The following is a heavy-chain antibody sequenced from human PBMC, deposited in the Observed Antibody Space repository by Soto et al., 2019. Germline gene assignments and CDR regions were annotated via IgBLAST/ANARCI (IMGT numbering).Heavy chain of an antibody. CDR1: GFTFSCYG. D-gene: IGHD3-22*01. V-gene: IGHV3-30*18. CDR2: ISYDGSNK. CDR3: VKDAPYDYDSSGYYVPFDY. Sequence: GSLIPSCAASGFTFSCYGIHWVRPAPGKGLEWVGLISYDGSNKYYADSVKGRFTISRDNPKNTLYLQMNCLRAEDTAVYYCVKDAPYDYDSSGYYVPFDYWGQGTLVTVSS. J-gene: IGHJ4*02.